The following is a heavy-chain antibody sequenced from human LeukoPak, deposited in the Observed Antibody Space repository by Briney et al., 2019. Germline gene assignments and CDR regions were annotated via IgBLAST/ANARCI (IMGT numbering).Heavy chain of an antibody. J-gene: IGHJ4*02. CDR3: ARDLKDYRNYGDLFDY. V-gene: IGHV3-7*05. Sequence: PGGSLRLSCAASGFTFSSYWMTWVRQAPGKGLEWVANIKQDGNEKYYVDSVKGRFTISRDNANNSLYMQMNSLRADDTAMYYCARDLKDYRNYGDLFDYWGQGTLVTVSS. CDR2: IKQDGNEK. CDR1: GFTFSSYW. D-gene: IGHD4-11*01.